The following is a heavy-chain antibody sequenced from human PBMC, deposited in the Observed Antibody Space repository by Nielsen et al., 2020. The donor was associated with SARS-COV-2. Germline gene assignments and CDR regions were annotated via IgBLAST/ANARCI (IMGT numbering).Heavy chain of an antibody. Sequence: ASVKVSCKASGYTFTNTYMHWVRQAPGQGLEWMGLINPTNGGTTYAQKFQGRVTMTRDTSTSTVYMELSSLRSDDTAVYYCARDSSGTYRRVDYWGQGTLVTVSS. CDR3: ARDSSGTYRRVDY. V-gene: IGHV1-46*01. D-gene: IGHD3-22*01. CDR2: INPTNGGT. CDR1: GYTFTNTY. J-gene: IGHJ4*02.